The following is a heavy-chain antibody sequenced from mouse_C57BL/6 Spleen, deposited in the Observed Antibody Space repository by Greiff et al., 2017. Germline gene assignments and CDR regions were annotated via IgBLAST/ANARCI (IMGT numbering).Heavy chain of an antibody. V-gene: IGHV3-6*01. CDR1: GYSITSGYY. D-gene: IGHD1-1*01. CDR3: ASGTTVVAFYAMDY. J-gene: IGHJ4*01. Sequence: DVQLVESGPGLVKPSQSLSLTCSVTGYSITSGYYWNWIRQFPGNKLEWMGYISYDGSNNYNPSLKNRISITRDTSKNQFFMKLNSVTTEDTATYYCASGTTVVAFYAMDYWGQGTSVTVSS. CDR2: ISYDGSN.